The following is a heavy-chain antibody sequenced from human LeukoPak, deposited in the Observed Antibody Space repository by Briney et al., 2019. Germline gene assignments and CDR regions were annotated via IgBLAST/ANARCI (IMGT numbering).Heavy chain of an antibody. CDR3: AKAVGTSTGDPTFDY. CDR2: ISWNSGSI. Sequence: GGSLRLSCAASGFTFSSYGMSWVRQAPGKGLEWVSGISWNSGSIGYADSVKGRFTISRDNAKNSLYLQMNSLRAEDMALYYCAKAVGTSTGDPTFDYWGQGTLVTVSS. D-gene: IGHD1-26*01. CDR1: GFTFSSYG. J-gene: IGHJ4*02. V-gene: IGHV3-9*03.